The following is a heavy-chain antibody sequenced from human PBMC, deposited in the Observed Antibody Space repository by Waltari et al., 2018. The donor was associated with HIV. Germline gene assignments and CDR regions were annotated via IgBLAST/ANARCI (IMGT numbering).Heavy chain of an antibody. CDR2: INDNSGGT. CDR3: VRVIRGSPLDY. J-gene: IGHJ4*02. V-gene: IGHV1-2*02. D-gene: IGHD6-19*01. Sequence: QVQLLQSSAEMKKPGASVRISCKASGYTFSAYHIHWVRQAPGQGLEWMAWINDNSGGTHILPKFRGRVTVTRDTAATTVYLDLSGLTFADTATYFCVRVIRGSPLDYWGPGTPVIVSS. CDR1: GYTFSAYH.